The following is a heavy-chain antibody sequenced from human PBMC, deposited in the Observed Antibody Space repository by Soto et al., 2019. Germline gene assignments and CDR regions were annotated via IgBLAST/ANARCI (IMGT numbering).Heavy chain of an antibody. D-gene: IGHD3-16*02. Sequence: GGSMRLSCEASGFTFRSYEMNWVRQAPGKGLEWVSYISSSGSTIYYADSVKGRFTISRDNAKNSLYLQMNSLRAEDTAVYYCARVSQSFIEYFQHWGQGTLVTVSS. J-gene: IGHJ1*01. CDR1: GFTFRSYE. V-gene: IGHV3-48*03. CDR3: ARVSQSFIEYFQH. CDR2: ISSSGSTI.